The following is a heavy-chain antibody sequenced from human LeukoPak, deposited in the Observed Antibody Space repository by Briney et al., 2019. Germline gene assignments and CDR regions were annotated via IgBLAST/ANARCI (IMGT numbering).Heavy chain of an antibody. Sequence: GGSLRLSCAASGFTFSSYAMSWVRQAPGKGLEWVSGISGSGGSTYNADSVKGRFTISRDNSKNTLYLQMNSLRAEDTAVYCCAKGHCSSTSCTRGHFDYWGQGTLVTVSS. J-gene: IGHJ4*02. D-gene: IGHD2-2*01. V-gene: IGHV3-23*01. CDR1: GFTFSSYA. CDR2: ISGSGGST. CDR3: AKGHCSSTSCTRGHFDY.